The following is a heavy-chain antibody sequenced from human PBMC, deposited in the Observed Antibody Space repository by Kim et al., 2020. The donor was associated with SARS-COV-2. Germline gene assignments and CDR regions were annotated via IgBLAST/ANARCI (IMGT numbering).Heavy chain of an antibody. CDR3: ARDGRYSSGWLSGRSIVYYFDY. D-gene: IGHD6-19*01. CDR1: GFTFSSYA. CDR2: ISYDGSNK. Sequence: GGSLRLSCAASGFTFSSYAMHWVRQAPGKGLEWVAVISYDGSNKYYADSVKGRFTISRDNSKNTLYLQMNSLRAEDTAVYYCARDGRYSSGWLSGRSIVYYFDYWGQGTLVTVSS. J-gene: IGHJ4*02. V-gene: IGHV3-30*04.